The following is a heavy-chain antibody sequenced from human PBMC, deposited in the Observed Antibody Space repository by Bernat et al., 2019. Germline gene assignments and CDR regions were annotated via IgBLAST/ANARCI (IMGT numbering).Heavy chain of an antibody. CDR1: GFTFNSYW. Sequence: EVQLVESGGGLVQPGGSLRLLCAASGFTFNSYWMHWVRQVPGKGLVWVAGINSDGSDMRYADSVKGRFTISRDNAKNMVYLQMNSLRDEDTAVYYCGRDDQGPMATDYWGQGTLVTVSS. J-gene: IGHJ4*02. CDR2: INSDGSDM. D-gene: IGHD5-24*01. CDR3: GRDDQGPMATDY. V-gene: IGHV3-74*01.